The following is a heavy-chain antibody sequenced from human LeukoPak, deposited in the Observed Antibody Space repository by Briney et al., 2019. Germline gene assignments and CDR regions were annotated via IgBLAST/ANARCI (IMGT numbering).Heavy chain of an antibody. D-gene: IGHD4-17*01. CDR2: IKQDGSEK. CDR3: ARGHDYGDFFDY. V-gene: IGHV3-7*01. Sequence: GGSLRLSFAASGFTFSSYWMSWVRPAPGKGLEWVANIKQDGSEKYYVDSVKGRFTISRDNAKNSLYLQMNSLRAEDTAVYYCARGHDYGDFFDYWGQGTLVTVSS. J-gene: IGHJ4*02. CDR1: GFTFSSYW.